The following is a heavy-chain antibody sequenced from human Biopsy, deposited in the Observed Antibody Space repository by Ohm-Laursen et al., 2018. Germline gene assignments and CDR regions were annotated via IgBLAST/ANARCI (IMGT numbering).Heavy chain of an antibody. CDR1: GGSISSDY. CDR3: ARATNSTGWPYYYFYGMDV. J-gene: IGHJ6*02. V-gene: IGHV4-59*07. CDR2: IYYSGST. D-gene: IGHD2/OR15-2a*01. Sequence: SDTLSLTCTVSGGSISSDYWSWIRQTPEKGLEWIGYIYYSGSTNYNPSLKSRVTISVDTSKNQFSLRLNSVTAADTAVYYCARATNSTGWPYYYFYGMDVWGQGTTVTVS.